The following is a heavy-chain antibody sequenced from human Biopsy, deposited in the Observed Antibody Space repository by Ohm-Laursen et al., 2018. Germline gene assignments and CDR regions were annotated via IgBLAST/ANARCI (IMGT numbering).Heavy chain of an antibody. CDR1: RFTFSTYG. D-gene: IGHD3-10*01. CDR3: AKQEGVAYGDIDY. J-gene: IGHJ4*02. Sequence: SLRLSCSASRFTFSTYGMHWVRQAPGKGLEWVAVISFDGSDQRYADSVKGRFTISRDNSKNTLYLQMDSLRPEDTAVYYCAKQEGVAYGDIDYWGQGTLVTVSS. V-gene: IGHV3-30*18. CDR2: ISFDGSDQ.